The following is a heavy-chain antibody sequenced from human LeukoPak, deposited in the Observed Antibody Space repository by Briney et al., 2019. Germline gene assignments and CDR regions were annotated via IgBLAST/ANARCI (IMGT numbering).Heavy chain of an antibody. J-gene: IGHJ6*02. CDR3: AKDPRDGTPSVHGMDV. V-gene: IGHV3-23*01. CDR1: GFTFSSYA. CDR2: ISGSGGST. Sequence: GGSLRLSCAASGFTFSSYAMSWVRQAPGKGLEWVSAISGSGGSTYYADSVKGRFTISRDNSKNTLYLQMNSLRAEDTAVYYCAKDPRDGTPSVHGMDVWGQGTTVTVSS. D-gene: IGHD1-14*01.